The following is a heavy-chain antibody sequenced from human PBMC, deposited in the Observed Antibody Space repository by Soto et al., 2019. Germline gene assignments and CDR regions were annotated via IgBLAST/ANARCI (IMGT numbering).Heavy chain of an antibody. CDR2: INHSGST. Sequence: QVQLQQWGAGLLKPSETLSLTCAVYGGSFSDFYWNCIRQRPGKGLEWNGEINHSGSTSYNPSLKGRVTISVDTSKNEICRKLTSVIAADTAVYYCAGGPRVVWVVPTAQRDVFDIWGQGTMVTVSS. J-gene: IGHJ3*02. V-gene: IGHV4-34*01. CDR3: AGGPRVVWVVPTAQRDVFDI. CDR1: GGSFSDFY. D-gene: IGHD2-2*01.